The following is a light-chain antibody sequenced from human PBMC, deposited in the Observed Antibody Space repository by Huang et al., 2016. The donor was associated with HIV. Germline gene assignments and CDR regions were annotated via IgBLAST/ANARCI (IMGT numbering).Light chain of an antibody. CDR3: QQHFSTPWT. Sequence: DIQMTQSPSSLSASVGDRVTVTCRASQGISNSLAWYQQKPGKAPKLLLSAASRLQSGVPSRFSGSGSGTDYTLTISSLQPEDFATYYCQQHFSTPWTFGQGTRVEIK. J-gene: IGKJ1*01. V-gene: IGKV1-NL1*01. CDR1: QGISNS. CDR2: AAS.